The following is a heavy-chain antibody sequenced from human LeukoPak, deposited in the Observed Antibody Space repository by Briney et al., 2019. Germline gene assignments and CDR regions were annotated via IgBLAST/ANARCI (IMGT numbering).Heavy chain of an antibody. J-gene: IGHJ4*02. CDR3: ASSGLQQLEFYY. V-gene: IGHV4-39*01. D-gene: IGHD6-13*01. Sequence: SETPSLTCTVSGGSISRSSYFWGWIRQPPGKGVGWIGSIYYSGSTYYNPSLKSRVTISVDTSKNQFSLKLSSVTAADTAVYYCASSGLQQLEFYYWGQGTLVTVSS. CDR1: GGSISRSSYF. CDR2: IYYSGST.